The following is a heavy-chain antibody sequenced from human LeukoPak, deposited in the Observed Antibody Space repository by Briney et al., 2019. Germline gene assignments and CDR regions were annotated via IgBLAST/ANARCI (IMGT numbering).Heavy chain of an antibody. CDR1: GGTFSSYA. D-gene: IGHD3-22*01. V-gene: IGHV1-69*04. CDR3: AREYSDSSGPFDY. Sequence: SVKVSCKASGGTFSSYAISWVRQAPGQGLEWMGRIIPILGIANYAQKFQGRVTITADKSTSTAYMELSSLRSEDTAVYYCAREYSDSSGPFDYWGQGTLVTVSS. CDR2: IIPILGIA. J-gene: IGHJ4*02.